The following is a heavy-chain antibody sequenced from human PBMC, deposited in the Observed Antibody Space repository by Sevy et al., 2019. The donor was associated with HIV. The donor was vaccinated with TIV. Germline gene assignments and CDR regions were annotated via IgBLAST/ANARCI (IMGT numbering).Heavy chain of an antibody. CDR1: GGSISSYY. V-gene: IGHV4-59*01. D-gene: IGHD3-22*01. J-gene: IGHJ6*02. Sequence: SETLSLTCTVSGGSISSYYWSWIRQPPGKGLEWIGYIYYSGSTNYNPSLKSRVTISVDTPKNQFSLMLSSVTAADTAVYYCARDLRDYYDSSGYYVSGMDVWGQGTTVTVSS. CDR2: IYYSGST. CDR3: ARDLRDYYDSSGYYVSGMDV.